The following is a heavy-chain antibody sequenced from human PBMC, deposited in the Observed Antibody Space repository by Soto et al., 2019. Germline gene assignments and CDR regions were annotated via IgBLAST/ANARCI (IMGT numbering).Heavy chain of an antibody. Sequence: ASVKVSCKASGYTFTSYARHWVRQAPGQRLEWMGWINAGNGNTKYSQKFQGRVTITRDTSASTAYMELSSLRSEDTAVYYCARSLLFGALNYFAYRGQGSLVTVSS. CDR1: GYTFTSYA. V-gene: IGHV1-3*01. CDR3: ARSLLFGALNYFAY. CDR2: INAGNGNT. D-gene: IGHD3-3*01. J-gene: IGHJ4*02.